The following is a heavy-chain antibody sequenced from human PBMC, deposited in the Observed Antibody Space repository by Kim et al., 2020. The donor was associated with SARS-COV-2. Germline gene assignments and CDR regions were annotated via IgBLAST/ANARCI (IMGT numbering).Heavy chain of an antibody. D-gene: IGHD6-13*01. J-gene: IGHJ4*02. V-gene: IGHV3-23*01. Sequence: SRKGRITIARDNAKSTLYLQMNGLRAEDTAVYDCAEAVAGELGLLDYWGQGTLVTVSS. CDR3: AEAVAGELGLLDY.